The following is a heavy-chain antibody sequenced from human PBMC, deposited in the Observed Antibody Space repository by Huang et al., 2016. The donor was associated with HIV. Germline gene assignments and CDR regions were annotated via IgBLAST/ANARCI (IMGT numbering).Heavy chain of an antibody. Sequence: QVQLVQSGAELKKPGSSVKVSCKASGGTFTNSAISWLRHAPGQGLEWMGGTIPDLSTTPSAKKFQGRVAIPADESTTTAYMELSSLRSDDTAVFYCARSGYWGRNFYYFDIWGQGTLITVSS. J-gene: IGHJ4*02. CDR1: GGTFTNSA. D-gene: IGHD5-18*01. CDR3: ARSGYWGRNFYYFDI. V-gene: IGHV1-69*13. CDR2: TIPDLSTT.